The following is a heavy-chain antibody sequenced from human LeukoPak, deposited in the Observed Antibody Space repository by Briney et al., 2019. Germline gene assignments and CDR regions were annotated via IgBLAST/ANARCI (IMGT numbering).Heavy chain of an antibody. Sequence: EASVKVSCKASGGTFSSYAISWVRQAPGQGLEWMGRIIPILGIANYAQKFQGRVTITADKSTSTAYMELSSLRSEDTAVYYCARPALYGDCGYWGQGTLVTVSS. CDR1: GGTFSSYA. CDR3: ARPALYGDCGY. D-gene: IGHD4-17*01. CDR2: IIPILGIA. J-gene: IGHJ4*02. V-gene: IGHV1-69*04.